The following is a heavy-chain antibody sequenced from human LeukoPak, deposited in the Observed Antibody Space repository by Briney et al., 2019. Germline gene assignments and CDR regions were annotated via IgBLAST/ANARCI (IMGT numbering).Heavy chain of an antibody. CDR2: IYYSGST. CDR3: ARERAQPLFYGMDV. D-gene: IGHD2-2*01. J-gene: IGHJ6*02. Sequence: PSETLSLTCTVSGGSISSYYWSWIRQPPGKGLEWIGYIYYSGSTNYNPSLKSRVTISVDTSKNQFSLKLSSVTAADTAVYYCARERAQPLFYGMDVWGQGTTVTVSS. CDR1: GGSISSYY. V-gene: IGHV4-59*01.